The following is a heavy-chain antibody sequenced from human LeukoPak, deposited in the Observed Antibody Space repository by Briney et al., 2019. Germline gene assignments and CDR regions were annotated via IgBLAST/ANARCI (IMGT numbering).Heavy chain of an antibody. Sequence: ASVKVSCKASGYTFTGYYMHWVRQAPGQGLEWMGWINPNSSGTNYAQKFQGRVTMTRDTSISTAYMEMSRLRSDDTAVYYCAREGYCSGGSCYGERDAFDIWGQGTMVTVSS. D-gene: IGHD2-15*01. CDR3: AREGYCSGGSCYGERDAFDI. CDR2: INPNSSGT. V-gene: IGHV1-2*02. J-gene: IGHJ3*02. CDR1: GYTFTGYY.